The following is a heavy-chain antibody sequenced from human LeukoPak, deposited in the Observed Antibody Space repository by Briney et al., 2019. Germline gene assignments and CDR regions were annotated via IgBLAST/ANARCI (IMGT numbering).Heavy chain of an antibody. CDR2: IYYSGGT. CDR1: GGSISSNSYY. V-gene: IGHV4-61*02. CDR3: ARDIDSGYDFTYFYYHMDA. Sequence: SQTLSLTCTVSGGSISSNSYYWSWIRQPAGKGLEWIGRIYYSGGTNYNPSLKSRVTISIDRSKNQFSLNLKSVTAADTAVYYCARDIDSGYDFTYFYYHMDAWGKGTTVLISS. D-gene: IGHD5-12*01. J-gene: IGHJ6*03.